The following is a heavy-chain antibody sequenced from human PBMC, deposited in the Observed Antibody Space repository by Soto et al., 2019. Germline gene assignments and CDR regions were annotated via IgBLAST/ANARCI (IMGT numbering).Heavy chain of an antibody. CDR1: GGTFSSYA. D-gene: IGHD6-6*01. J-gene: IGHJ4*02. CDR3: ARDSFWAEDSSSSANQPN. CDR2: IIPIFGTA. Sequence: ASVKVSCKASGGTFSSYAISWVRQAPGQGLEWMGGIIPIFGTANYAQKFQGRATITADESTSTAYMELSSLRSEDTAVYYCARDSFWAEDSSSSANQPNWGQGTLVTVSS. V-gene: IGHV1-69*13.